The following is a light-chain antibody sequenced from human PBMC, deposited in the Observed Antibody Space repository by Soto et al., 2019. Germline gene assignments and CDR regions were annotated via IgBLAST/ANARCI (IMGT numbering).Light chain of an antibody. V-gene: IGLV7-46*01. CDR3: LLSYNGPYV. J-gene: IGLJ1*01. CDR1: TGAVTNGHY. CDR2: YTT. Sequence: QAVVTQEPSLTVSPGGTVTLTCGSSTGAVTNGHYPYWFQQKPGQAPRTLIYYTTNRHSWTPARFSGSLLGGKAALTLSGAQTEDEVEYYCLLSYNGPYVFGTGTKVTVL.